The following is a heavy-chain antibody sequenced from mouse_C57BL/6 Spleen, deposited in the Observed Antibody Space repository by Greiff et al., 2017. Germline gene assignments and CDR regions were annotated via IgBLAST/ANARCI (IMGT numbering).Heavy chain of an antibody. Sequence: EVKLQESGPELVKPGASVKMSCKASGYTFTDYNMHWVKQSHGKSLEWIGYINPNNGGTSYNQKFKGKATLTVNKSSSTAYMELRSLTSEDSAVYYCARPLQLAGTQGYYFDYWGQGTTLTVSS. CDR2: INPNNGGT. CDR1: GYTFTDYN. V-gene: IGHV1-22*01. D-gene: IGHD4-1*01. CDR3: ARPLQLAGTQGYYFDY. J-gene: IGHJ2*01.